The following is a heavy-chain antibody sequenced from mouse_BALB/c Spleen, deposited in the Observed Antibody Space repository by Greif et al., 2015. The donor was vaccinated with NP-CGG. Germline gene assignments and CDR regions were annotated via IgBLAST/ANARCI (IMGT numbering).Heavy chain of an antibody. CDR3: ARSENIPYGNYGGGAMDY. J-gene: IGHJ4*01. CDR2: ISSGSSTI. V-gene: IGHV5-17*02. Sequence: EVQVVESGGGLVQPGGSRKLSCAASGFTFSSFGMHWVRQAPEKGLEWVAYISSGSSTIYYADTVKGRFTISRDNPKNTLFLQMTSLRSEDTAMYYCARSENIPYGNYGGGAMDYWGQGTSVTVSS. CDR1: GFTFSSFG. D-gene: IGHD2-1*01.